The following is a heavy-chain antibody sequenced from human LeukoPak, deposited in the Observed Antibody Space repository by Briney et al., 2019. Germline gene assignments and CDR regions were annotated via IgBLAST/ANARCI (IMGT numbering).Heavy chain of an antibody. Sequence: SESLSLTCAVYGGSFSGYYWSWIRQPPGKGLEWIGEINHSGSTNYNPSLKSRITISADTSKNQFSLELRFVTAADTAVYYCARLGASLEWDSGSFPDYWGQGTLATVSS. CDR1: GGSFSGYY. D-gene: IGHD3-10*01. CDR3: ARLGASLEWDSGSFPDY. V-gene: IGHV4-34*01. CDR2: INHSGST. J-gene: IGHJ4*02.